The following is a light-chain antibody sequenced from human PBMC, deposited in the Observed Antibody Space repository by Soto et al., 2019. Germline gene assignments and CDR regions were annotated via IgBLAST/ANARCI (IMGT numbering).Light chain of an antibody. CDR1: SSDVGAYNY. CDR3: SSYTSATTYV. Sequence: XSVLTQPASVSGSPGQSITISCTGTSSDVGAYNYDSWYQQYPGEAPKVIIYDVSHRPAGVSNRFSGSKSGNTASLTISGLQTQDEADYYCSSYTSATTYVFGTGTKVTVL. V-gene: IGLV2-14*01. CDR2: DVS. J-gene: IGLJ1*01.